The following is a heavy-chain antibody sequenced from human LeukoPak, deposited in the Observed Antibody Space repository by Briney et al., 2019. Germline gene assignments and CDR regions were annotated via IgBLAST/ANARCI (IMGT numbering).Heavy chain of an antibody. V-gene: IGHV1-69*05. J-gene: IGHJ4*02. CDR2: IIPIFGTA. CDR3: AREPYCGGDCYTHFDY. D-gene: IGHD2-21*01. Sequence: SVKVSCKASGGTFSSYAISWVRQAPGQGLEWMGGIIPIFGTANYAQKFQGRVTITTDESTSTAYMELSSLRSEDTAVYYCAREPYCGGDCYTHFDYWGQGTLVTVSS. CDR1: GGTFSSYA.